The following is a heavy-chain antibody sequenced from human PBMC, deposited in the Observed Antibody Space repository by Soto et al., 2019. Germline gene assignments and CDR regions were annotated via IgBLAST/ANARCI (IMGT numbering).Heavy chain of an antibody. V-gene: IGHV4-59*01. CDR1: ASSMRKDH. D-gene: IGHD2-15*01. Sequence: ETLSRACTGSASSMRKDHKSWVWQPPGKRLEWVGFILHSGNAKYNPSLKSRVTISIDTSKSQFSLSLGSVTAADTAVYFCARAHAPPLPFDCWGQGTVVTVSS. CDR3: ARAHAPPLPFDC. CDR2: ILHSGNA. J-gene: IGHJ4*01.